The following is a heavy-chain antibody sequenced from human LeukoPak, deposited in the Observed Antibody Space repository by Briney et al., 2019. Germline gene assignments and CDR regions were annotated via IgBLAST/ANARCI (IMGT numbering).Heavy chain of an antibody. J-gene: IGHJ5*02. CDR1: GGTFSSYA. D-gene: IGHD2-15*01. Sequence: SVKVSCKASGGTFSSYAISWVRQAPGQGLEWMGRIIPIFGTANYAQKFQGRVTITTDESTSTAYMELSSLRSEDTAVYYCARGPICSGGSCYSLNWFDPWGQGTLVTVSS. CDR3: ARGPICSGGSCYSLNWFDP. V-gene: IGHV1-69*05. CDR2: IIPIFGTA.